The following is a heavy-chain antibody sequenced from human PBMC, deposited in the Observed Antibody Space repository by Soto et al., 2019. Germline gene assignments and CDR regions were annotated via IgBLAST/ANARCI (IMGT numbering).Heavy chain of an antibody. CDR2: IYNNGRT. D-gene: IGHD3-10*01. CDR1: GDSARSDC. CDR3: ARDEATMVRGVGTFHV. Sequence: PSETLCLTYTVSGDSARSDCWSWIRQPPGKGLEWIGYIYNNGRTNYNPSLKSRVTMSIDTSKNYFSLQLSSVTAADTAVYYCARDEATMVRGVGTFHVWGQGTMVTVSS. V-gene: IGHV4-59*02. J-gene: IGHJ3*01.